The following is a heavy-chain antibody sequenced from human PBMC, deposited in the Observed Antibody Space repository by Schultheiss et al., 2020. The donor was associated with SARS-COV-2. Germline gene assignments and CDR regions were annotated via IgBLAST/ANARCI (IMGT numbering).Heavy chain of an antibody. CDR2: INPNSGGT. CDR3: ARGYCSVGSCSDAFDI. V-gene: IGHV1-2*04. J-gene: IGHJ3*02. D-gene: IGHD2-15*01. CDR1: GYTFTGYY. Sequence: ASVKVSCKASGYTFTGYYMHWVRQAPGQGLEWVGWINPNSGGTNYAQKFQGWVTMTRDTSISTAYMELSRLRSDDTAVYYCARGYCSVGSCSDAFDIWGQGTMVTVSS.